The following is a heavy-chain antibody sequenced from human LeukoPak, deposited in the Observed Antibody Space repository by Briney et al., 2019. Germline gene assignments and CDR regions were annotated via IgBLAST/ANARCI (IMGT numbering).Heavy chain of an antibody. CDR1: GFTFNDYA. V-gene: IGHV3-23*01. CDR3: AKDRRIDSSGYYYDY. J-gene: IGHJ4*02. D-gene: IGHD3-22*01. CDR2: IGGAGGNT. Sequence: GWSLRLSCTASGFTFNDYAMVWVRQAPGKGLEWVSTIGGAGGNTFYAGAVRGRFTISRDNSKNTLYLQMNSLRAEDTAVYYCAKDRRIDSSGYYYDYWGQGTLVTVSS.